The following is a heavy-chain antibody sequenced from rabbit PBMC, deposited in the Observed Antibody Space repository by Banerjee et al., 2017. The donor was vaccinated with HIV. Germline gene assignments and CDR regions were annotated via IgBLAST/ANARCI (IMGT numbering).Heavy chain of an antibody. CDR2: IYGGSSSST. CDR3: ARDLYAGYPGPGYVFNL. D-gene: IGHD7-1*01. Sequence: QSLEESGGGLVKPGASLTLTCTASGFDLSSYYYMIWVRQAPGKGLEWIACIYGGSSSSTYYASWAKGRFTISKTSSSTVTLQMTSLTAADTATYFCARDLYAGYPGPGYVFNLWGPGTLVTVS. CDR1: GFDLSSYYY. J-gene: IGHJ4*01. V-gene: IGHV1S40*01.